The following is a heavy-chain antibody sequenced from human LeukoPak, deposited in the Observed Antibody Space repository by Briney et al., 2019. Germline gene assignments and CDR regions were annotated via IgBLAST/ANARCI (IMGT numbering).Heavy chain of an antibody. CDR1: GFTFSSYA. J-gene: IGHJ3*02. D-gene: IGHD3-22*01. CDR2: ISYDGSNK. CDR3: AKDTTYDSSGYYYGGNAFDI. Sequence: PGGSLRLSCAASGFTFSSYAMHWVRQAPGKGLEWVAVISYDGSNKYYADSVKGRFTTSRDNSKNTLYLQMNSLRAEDTAVYYCAKDTTYDSSGYYYGGNAFDIWGQGTMVTVSS. V-gene: IGHV3-30-3*01.